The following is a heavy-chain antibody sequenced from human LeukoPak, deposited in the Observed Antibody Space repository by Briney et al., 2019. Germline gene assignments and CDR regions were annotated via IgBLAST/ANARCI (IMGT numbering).Heavy chain of an antibody. D-gene: IGHD3-3*01. CDR2: TYYRSKWYN. CDR3: ARDLQSGQFLFDY. CDR1: GDSVSSNSAA. V-gene: IGHV6-1*01. Sequence: SQTLSLTCAISGDSVSSNSAAWNWTRQSPSRGLEWLGRTYYRSKWYNDYAVSVKSRITIIPDTSKNQFSLQLNSVTPEDTAVYYCARDLQSGQFLFDYWGREPWSPSPQ. J-gene: IGHJ4*02.